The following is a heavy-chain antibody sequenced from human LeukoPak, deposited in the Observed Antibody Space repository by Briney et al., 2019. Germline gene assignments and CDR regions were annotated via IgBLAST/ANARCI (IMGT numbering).Heavy chain of an antibody. V-gene: IGHV4-61*02. J-gene: IGHJ4*02. Sequence: SETLSLTRTASGGSISSGSYYWSWIRQPAGKGLEWIGRIYTSGSTNYNPSLKSRVTISVDTSKNQFSLKLSSVTAADTAVYYCARGTVGRTYCGGDCYSPIDYWGQGTLVTVSS. D-gene: IGHD2-21*01. CDR2: IYTSGST. CDR3: ARGTVGRTYCGGDCYSPIDY. CDR1: GGSISSGSYY.